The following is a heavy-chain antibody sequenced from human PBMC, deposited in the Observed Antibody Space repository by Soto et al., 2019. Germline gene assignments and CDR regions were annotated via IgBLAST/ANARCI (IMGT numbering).Heavy chain of an antibody. J-gene: IGHJ4*02. V-gene: IGHV3-23*01. CDR2: INDSGDDT. CDR1: GFTFSTYA. Sequence: GGSLRLSCAPSGFTFSTYAMSSVRQAPGKGLEWVSDINDSGDDTYYADSVEGRFPISRDNSKNTLYLQMNSLRPEDTAVYYCAKAGQWLVHFDSWGQAAQVTVTS. CDR3: AKAGQWLVHFDS. D-gene: IGHD6-19*01.